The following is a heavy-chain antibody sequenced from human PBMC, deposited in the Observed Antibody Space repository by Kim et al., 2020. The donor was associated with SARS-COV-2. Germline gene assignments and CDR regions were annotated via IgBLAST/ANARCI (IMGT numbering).Heavy chain of an antibody. D-gene: IGHD5-18*01. V-gene: IGHV4-39*01. CDR3: ARAGTAMVPEDY. CDR2: IYYSGST. J-gene: IGHJ4*02. CDR1: GGSISSSSYY. Sequence: SETLSLTCTVSGGSISSSSYYWGWIRQPPGKGLEWIGSIYYSGSTYYNPSLKSRVTISVDTSKNQFSLKLSSVTAADTAVYYCARAGTAMVPEDYWGQGTLVTVSS.